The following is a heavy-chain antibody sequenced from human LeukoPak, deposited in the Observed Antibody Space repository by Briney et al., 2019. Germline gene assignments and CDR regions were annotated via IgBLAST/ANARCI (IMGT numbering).Heavy chain of an antibody. D-gene: IGHD5-18*01. CDR3: ARSPVDTDLDYFEY. Sequence: SVKVSCKASGGIFRSYAISWVRQAPGQGFEWMGRIIPFLGETNYAPKLQDRVTIIANKSTSTAYMELSSLISEDTAVYYCARSPVDTDLDYFEYWGEGTPVTVSS. J-gene: IGHJ4*02. CDR1: GGIFRSYA. V-gene: IGHV1-69*04. CDR2: IIPFLGET.